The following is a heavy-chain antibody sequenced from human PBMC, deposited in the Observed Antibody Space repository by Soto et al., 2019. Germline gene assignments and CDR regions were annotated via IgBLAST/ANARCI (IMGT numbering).Heavy chain of an antibody. Sequence: QVQLQESGPGLVKPSETLSLTCTVSGGSISSYYWSWIRQPPGKGLAWIGYIYYSGSTNYNPSLKSRVTITVDTSKNQFSLKLSSVTAADTAVYYCARSDSSGSYYFDYWGQGTLVTVSS. J-gene: IGHJ4*02. CDR3: ARSDSSGSYYFDY. CDR1: GGSISSYY. D-gene: IGHD3-22*01. CDR2: IYYSGST. V-gene: IGHV4-59*01.